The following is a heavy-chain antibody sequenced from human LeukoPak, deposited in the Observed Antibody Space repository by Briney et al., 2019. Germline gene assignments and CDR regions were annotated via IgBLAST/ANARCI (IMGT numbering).Heavy chain of an antibody. J-gene: IGHJ4*02. D-gene: IGHD1-1*01. CDR2: ISSSSSTI. CDR3: ARGQNWPLYLDY. V-gene: IGHV3-48*01. CDR1: GFTFSIYS. Sequence: PGGSLRLSCAASGFTFSIYSMNWVRQAPGKGLEWVSHISSSSSTIYYADSVRGRFTISRDNAKNSLYLEMNSLRAEDTAVYYCARGQNWPLYLDYWGQGTLVTVSS.